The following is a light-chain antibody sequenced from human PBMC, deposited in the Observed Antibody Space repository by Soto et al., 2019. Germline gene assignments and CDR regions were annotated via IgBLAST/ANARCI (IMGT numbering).Light chain of an antibody. Sequence: EIVLTQSPGTLSLSPGERATLSCRASESVSTSYLAWYQQKHGQAPRLLIYGASSRATGIPDRFSGSGSGADFALTISRLEPEDVAVYYCQQYGSVPLTFGGGTKVEIK. CDR2: GAS. V-gene: IGKV3-20*01. CDR1: ESVSTSY. CDR3: QQYGSVPLT. J-gene: IGKJ4*01.